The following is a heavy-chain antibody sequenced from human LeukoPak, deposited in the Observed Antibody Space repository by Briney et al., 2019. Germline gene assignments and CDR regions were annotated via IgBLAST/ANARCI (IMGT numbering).Heavy chain of an antibody. CDR2: ISSTGYSS. CDR1: GFTFRSAA. V-gene: IGHV3-23*01. D-gene: IGHD5-18*01. Sequence: GGSLRLSCAASGFTFRSAAMTWVRQGPEKGLQWVSLISSTGYSSYYADSVKGRFTVSRDNSKNLVYLQMNGLRAEDTALYYCAKDIQAANWGQGTLVTVS. J-gene: IGHJ1*01. CDR3: AKDIQAAN.